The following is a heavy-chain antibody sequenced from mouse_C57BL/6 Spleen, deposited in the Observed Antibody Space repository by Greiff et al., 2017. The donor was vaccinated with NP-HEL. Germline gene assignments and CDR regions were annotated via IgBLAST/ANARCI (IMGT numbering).Heavy chain of an antibody. D-gene: IGHD1-1*01. CDR2: IYPGSGST. J-gene: IGHJ1*03. Sequence: VQLQQSGAELVKPGASVKMSCKASGYTFTSYWITWVKQRPGQGLEWIGDIYPGSGSTNYNEKFKSKATLTVDTSSSTAYMQLSSLTSEDSAVYYCARKGYYGRGYFDVWGTGTTVTVSS. CDR3: ARKGYYGRGYFDV. V-gene: IGHV1-55*01. CDR1: GYTFTSYW.